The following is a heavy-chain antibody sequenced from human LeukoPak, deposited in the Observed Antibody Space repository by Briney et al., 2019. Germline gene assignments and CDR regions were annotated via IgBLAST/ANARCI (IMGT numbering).Heavy chain of an antibody. CDR3: ARHPYGVLDY. D-gene: IGHD4-17*01. CDR1: GFTFSTYS. CDR2: ISSSSSTI. V-gene: IGHV3-48*04. J-gene: IGHJ4*02. Sequence: GGSLRLSCAASGFTFSTYSMNWVRQAPGKGLEWVSYISSSSSTIYYTDSVKGRFTISRDNAKNSLYLQMNSLRTEDTAVYYCARHPYGVLDYWGQGTLVTVSS.